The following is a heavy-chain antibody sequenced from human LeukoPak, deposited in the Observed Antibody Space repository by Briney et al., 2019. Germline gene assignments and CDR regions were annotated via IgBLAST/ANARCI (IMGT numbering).Heavy chain of an antibody. V-gene: IGHV3-30-3*01. CDR1: GFTFSSYA. D-gene: IGHD6-13*01. CDR2: ISYDGSNK. CDR3: ARDGKQLVYYYYGMDV. J-gene: IGHJ6*02. Sequence: GGSLRLSCAASGFTFSSYAMHRVRQAPGKGLEWVAVISYDGSNKYYADSVKGRFTISRDNSKNTLYLQMNSLRAEDTAVYYCARDGKQLVYYYYGMDVWGQGTTVTVSS.